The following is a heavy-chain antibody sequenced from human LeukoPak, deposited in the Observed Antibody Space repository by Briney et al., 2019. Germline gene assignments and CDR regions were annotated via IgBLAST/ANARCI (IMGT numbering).Heavy chain of an antibody. Sequence: PGGSLRLSCAASGFTVSSNYMSWVRQAPGKGLEWVANIKQDGSEKSCVDSVKGRFTISRDNAKNSLYLQMNSLRAEDTAVYYCARVFYSSRWYYFDYWGQGTLVTVSS. CDR3: ARVFYSSRWYYFDY. CDR2: IKQDGSEK. CDR1: GFTVSSNY. V-gene: IGHV3-7*04. J-gene: IGHJ4*02. D-gene: IGHD6-13*01.